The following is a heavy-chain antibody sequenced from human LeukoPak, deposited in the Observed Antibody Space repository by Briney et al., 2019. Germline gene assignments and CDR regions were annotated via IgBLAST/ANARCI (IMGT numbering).Heavy chain of an antibody. CDR3: ARVPIGMKTYYFDY. V-gene: IGHV4-59*12. Sequence: SETLSLTCTVSGGSISSYYWSWIRQPPGKGLEWVGYIYHSGSTYYNPSLKSRITISVDKSKNQFSLKLSSVTAADSAVYYCARVPIGMKTYYFDYWGQGILVTVSS. CDR1: GGSISSYY. D-gene: IGHD3-22*01. J-gene: IGHJ4*02. CDR2: IYHSGST.